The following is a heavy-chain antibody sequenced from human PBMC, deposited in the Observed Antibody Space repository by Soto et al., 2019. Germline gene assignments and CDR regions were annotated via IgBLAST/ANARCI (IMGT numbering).Heavy chain of an antibody. CDR3: ARVRVGAKSHPFDY. V-gene: IGHV3-30-3*01. Sequence: QVQLVESGGGVVQPGRSLRLSCAASGFTFSSYAMHWVRQAPGKGLEWVAVISYAGSNKYYADSVKGRFTISRDNSKNTLYLQMNSLRAEDTAVYYCARVRVGAKSHPFDYGGQGTLVTVSS. J-gene: IGHJ4*02. D-gene: IGHD1-26*01. CDR1: GFTFSSYA. CDR2: ISYAGSNK.